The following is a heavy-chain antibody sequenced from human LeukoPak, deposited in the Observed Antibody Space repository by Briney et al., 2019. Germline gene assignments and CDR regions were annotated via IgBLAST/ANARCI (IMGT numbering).Heavy chain of an antibody. CDR1: GFTVSSNY. J-gene: IGHJ4*02. Sequence: GGSQRLSCAASGFTVSSNYMSWVRQAPGKGLEWVSVIYSGGSTYYADSVKGRFTISRDNSKNTLYLQMNSLRAEDTAVYYCARERQSSSWSHFDYWGQGTLVTVSP. V-gene: IGHV3-66*01. D-gene: IGHD6-13*01. CDR2: IYSGGST. CDR3: ARERQSSSWSHFDY.